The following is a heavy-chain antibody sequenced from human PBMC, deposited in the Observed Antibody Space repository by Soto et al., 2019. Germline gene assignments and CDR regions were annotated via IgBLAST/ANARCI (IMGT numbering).Heavy chain of an antibody. J-gene: IGHJ5*02. Sequence: GGSLRLSCAASGFTFSSYDMHWVRQAPGKGLEWVAVIWGDGSNTYYADSVKGRFTISRDNSKNTLYLQMNSLRAEDTAVYYCAKGLRYYGSGSPFDPWGQGTLVTVSS. CDR2: IWGDGSNT. D-gene: IGHD3-10*01. CDR3: AKGLRYYGSGSPFDP. V-gene: IGHV3-33*06. CDR1: GFTFSSYD.